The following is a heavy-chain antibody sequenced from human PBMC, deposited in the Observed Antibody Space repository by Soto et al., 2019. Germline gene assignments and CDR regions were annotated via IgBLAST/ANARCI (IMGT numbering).Heavy chain of an antibody. J-gene: IGHJ5*02. CDR2: IYYSGST. CDR3: ARVIMITFGGVIVSGSWFDP. Sequence: SETLSLTCTVSGGSISSGDYYWSWIRQPPGKGLEWIGYIYYSGSTYYNPSLKSRVTTSVDTSKNQFSLKLSSVTAADTAVYYCARVIMITFGGVIVSGSWFDPWGQGTLVTVSS. D-gene: IGHD3-16*02. V-gene: IGHV4-30-4*01. CDR1: GGSISSGDYY.